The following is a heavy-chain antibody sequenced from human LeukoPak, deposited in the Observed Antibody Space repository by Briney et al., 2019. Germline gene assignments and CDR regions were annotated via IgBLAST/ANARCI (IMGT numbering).Heavy chain of an antibody. V-gene: IGHV1-18*01. D-gene: IGHD3-22*01. CDR2: ISAYNGNT. Sequence: ASVKVSCKASGYTFTSYGISWVRQAPGQGLEWMGWISAYNGNTNYAQKLQGRVTMTTDTSTSTAYMELRSLRSDDTAVYYCARDRYYYDSSGYYSPQDYWGQGTLVTVSS. CDR1: GYTFTSYG. CDR3: ARDRYYYDSSGYYSPQDY. J-gene: IGHJ4*02.